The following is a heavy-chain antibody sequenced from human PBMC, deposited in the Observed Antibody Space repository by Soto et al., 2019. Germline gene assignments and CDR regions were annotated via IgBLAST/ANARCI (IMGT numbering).Heavy chain of an antibody. D-gene: IGHD3-22*01. CDR2: ISSSSSYI. Sequence: GSLRLSCAASGFPFSSYSMNWVRQAPGKGLEWVSSISSSSSYIYYADSVKGRFTISRDNAKNSRYLQMNSLRAEDTAVYYCARKDRDYYYDSSGYYFRGGWFDPWVQGT. CDR3: ARKDRDYYYDSSGYYFRGGWFDP. J-gene: IGHJ5*02. V-gene: IGHV3-21*01. CDR1: GFPFSSYS.